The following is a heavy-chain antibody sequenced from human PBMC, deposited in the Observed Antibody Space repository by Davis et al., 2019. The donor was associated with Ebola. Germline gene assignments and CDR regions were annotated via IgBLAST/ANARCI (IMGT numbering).Heavy chain of an antibody. J-gene: IGHJ5*02. V-gene: IGHV3-11*06. CDR1: GFSLNDYY. CDR3: AREVLGLDP. Sequence: GESLKISCATSGFSLNDYYINWIRQAPGKGLEWVAHIGGSRSCTRYVDSVKGRFTISRDNAKNSVSLQMNSLRAEDTAVYYCAREVLGLDPWGQGTLVTVSS. D-gene: IGHD3-10*01. CDR2: IGGSRSCT.